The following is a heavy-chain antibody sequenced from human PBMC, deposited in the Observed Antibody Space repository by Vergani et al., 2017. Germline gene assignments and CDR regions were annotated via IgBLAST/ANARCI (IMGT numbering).Heavy chain of an antibody. V-gene: IGHV3-66*01. D-gene: IGHD3-22*01. CDR1: GFTFSDYY. J-gene: IGHJ3*02. Sequence: VQLVESGGGLVKPGGSLRLSCAASGFTFSDYYMSWIRQAPGKGLEWVSVIYSGGSTYYADSVKGRFTISRDNSKNTLYLQMNSLRAEDTAVYYCARDGYYYDSSGYYRVSAFDIWGQGTMVTVSS. CDR2: IYSGGST. CDR3: ARDGYYYDSSGYYRVSAFDI.